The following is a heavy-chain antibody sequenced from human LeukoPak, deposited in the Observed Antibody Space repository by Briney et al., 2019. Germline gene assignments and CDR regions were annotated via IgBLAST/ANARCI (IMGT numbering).Heavy chain of an antibody. J-gene: IGHJ4*02. CDR3: ARYDTGGSCFDY. D-gene: IGHD2-15*01. CDR2: INHSGST. Sequence: PSETQSLTCAVYGGSFSGYYWSWIRQPPGKGLEWIGEINHSGSTNYNPSLKSRVTISVDTSKNQFSLKLSSVTAADTAVYYCARYDTGGSCFDYWGQGTLVTVSS. CDR1: GGSFSGYY. V-gene: IGHV4-34*01.